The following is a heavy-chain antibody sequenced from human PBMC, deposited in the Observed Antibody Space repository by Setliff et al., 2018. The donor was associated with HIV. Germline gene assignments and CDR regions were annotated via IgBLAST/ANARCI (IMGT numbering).Heavy chain of an antibody. V-gene: IGHV3-7*03. D-gene: IGHD1-7*01. Sequence: GGSLRLSCAASGFTLSGYWLSWVRQAPGKGLEWVASIKQDGSEKDYVDSLKGRFAISRDNAKNSLYLQMNSLRAEDTAVYYCARGRNRNYVVYGMDVWGPGTTVTVSS. J-gene: IGHJ6*02. CDR1: GFTLSGYW. CDR2: IKQDGSEK. CDR3: ARGRNRNYVVYGMDV.